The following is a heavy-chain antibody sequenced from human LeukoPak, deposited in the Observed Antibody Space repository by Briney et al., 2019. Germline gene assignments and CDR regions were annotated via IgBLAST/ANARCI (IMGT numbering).Heavy chain of an antibody. CDR2: INAGNGNT. Sequence: ASVKVSCKASGYTFTSYAMHWVRQAPGQRLEWMGWINAGNGNTKYSQKFQGRVTITRDTSASTAYMELSRLRSDDTAVYYCARPTDYSGNDLDYWGQGTLVTVSS. CDR1: GYTFTSYA. D-gene: IGHD5-12*01. V-gene: IGHV1-3*01. J-gene: IGHJ4*02. CDR3: ARPTDYSGNDLDY.